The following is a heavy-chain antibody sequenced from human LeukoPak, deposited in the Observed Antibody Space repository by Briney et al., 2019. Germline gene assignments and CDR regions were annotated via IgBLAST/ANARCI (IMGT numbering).Heavy chain of an antibody. CDR3: ARSPTVTLLYYFDY. CDR2: ISAYNGNT. Sequence: ASVKVSCKTSGYSFTSYGISWVRQAPGQGPEWMGWISAYNGNTNYAQKLQGRVTMTTDTSTNTAYMELGSLRSDDTAVYYCARSPTVTLLYYFDYWGQGTLVTVSS. CDR1: GYSFTSYG. J-gene: IGHJ4*02. V-gene: IGHV1-18*01. D-gene: IGHD4-17*01.